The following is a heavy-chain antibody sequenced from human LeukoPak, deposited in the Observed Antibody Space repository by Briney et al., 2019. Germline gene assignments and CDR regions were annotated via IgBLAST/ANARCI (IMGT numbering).Heavy chain of an antibody. CDR2: INGLGTAT. CDR1: GW. V-gene: IGHV3-74*01. CDR3: ASVFDS. J-gene: IGHJ4*02. Sequence: GGSLRLSCAGSGWMHWVRQTPGKGLVWVSGINGLGTATYYADSVKGRFTISRDNAKNTVFLQMNSLSVEDTAVYYCASVFDSWGQGTLVTVSS.